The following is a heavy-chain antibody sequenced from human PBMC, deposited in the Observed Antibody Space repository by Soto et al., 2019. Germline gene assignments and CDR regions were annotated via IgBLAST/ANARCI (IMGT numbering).Heavy chain of an antibody. CDR3: ARGRFFEWLPSSSAMDV. CDR1: GYTFTGYY. D-gene: IGHD3-3*01. CDR2: INPNSGGT. V-gene: IGHV1-2*04. Sequence: ASVKVSCKASGYTFTGYYMHWVRQAPGQGLEWMGWINPNSGGTNYAQKFQGWVTMTRDTSISTAYMELSRLRPDDTALYYSARGRFFEWLPSSSAMDVWGQGTTVTVSS. J-gene: IGHJ6*02.